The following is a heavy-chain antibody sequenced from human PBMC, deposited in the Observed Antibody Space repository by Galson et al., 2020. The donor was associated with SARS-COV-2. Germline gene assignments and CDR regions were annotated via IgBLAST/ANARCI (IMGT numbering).Heavy chain of an antibody. J-gene: IGHJ5*02. CDR2: INAGNGNT. CDR3: ARDGPMIDGWFDP. Sequence: ASVKVSCKASGYTFTSYAMHWVRQAPGQRLEWMGWINAGNGNTTYSQKFQGRVTITRDTSASTAYMELSSLRSEDTAVYYCARDGPMIDGWFDPWGQGTLVTVSS. V-gene: IGHV1-3*01. CDR1: GYTFTSYA. D-gene: IGHD3-22*01.